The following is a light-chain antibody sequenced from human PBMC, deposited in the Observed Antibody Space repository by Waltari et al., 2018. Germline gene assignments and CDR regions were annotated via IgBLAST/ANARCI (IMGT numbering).Light chain of an antibody. CDR1: SSHIGAYNF. J-gene: IGLJ1*01. V-gene: IGLV2-14*03. Sequence: QSALTHPASVSGSPGQSITISCTVTSSHIGAYNFVSWYPKHPGKAPKVMIYDVNNRPSGVSSRFSGSKSGNTASLTICGLQAEDEADYYCSSYTTGSTRYVFGSGTKVTVL. CDR2: DVN. CDR3: SSYTTGSTRYV.